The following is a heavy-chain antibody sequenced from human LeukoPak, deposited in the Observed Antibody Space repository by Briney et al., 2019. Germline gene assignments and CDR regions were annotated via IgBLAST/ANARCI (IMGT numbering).Heavy chain of an antibody. V-gene: IGHV3-9*01. CDR2: ISWNSGSI. D-gene: IGHD3-10*01. J-gene: IGHJ5*02. Sequence: GGSLRLSCAASGFTFDDYAMHWVRQAPGKGLEWVSGISWNSGSIGYADSVKGRFTISRDNSKNTLYLQINSLRAEDTAVYYCAKDVGRPSRRVTMVRVVSRTNWFDPWGQGTLVAVSS. CDR3: AKDVGRPSRRVTMVRVVSRTNWFDP. CDR1: GFTFDDYA.